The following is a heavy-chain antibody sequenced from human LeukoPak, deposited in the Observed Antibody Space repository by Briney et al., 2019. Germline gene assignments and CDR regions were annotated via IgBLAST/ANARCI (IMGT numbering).Heavy chain of an antibody. D-gene: IGHD2-2*01. J-gene: IGHJ4*02. Sequence: GGSLRLSCAASGFTFSSYEMNWVRQAPGKGLEWVSYISSSGSTIYYADSVKGRFTISRDNAKNSLYLQMNSLRAEDTAVYYCARDPEEVPAANFYFDYWGQGTLVTVSS. V-gene: IGHV3-48*03. CDR1: GFTFSSYE. CDR3: ARDPEEVPAANFYFDY. CDR2: ISSSGSTI.